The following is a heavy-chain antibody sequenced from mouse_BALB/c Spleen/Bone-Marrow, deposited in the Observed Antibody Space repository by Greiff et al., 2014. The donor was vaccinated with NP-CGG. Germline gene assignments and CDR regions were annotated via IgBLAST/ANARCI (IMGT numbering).Heavy chain of an antibody. Sequence: VKLMESGAELVRPGASVTLSCKASGYTFTDYEMHWVKQTPVHGLEWIGAIDPETGGTAYNQKFKGKATLTADKSSSTAYMELRSLTSEDSAVYYCTRWDGNYGWFADWGQGTLVTVSA. J-gene: IGHJ3*01. CDR2: IDPETGGT. D-gene: IGHD2-1*01. CDR3: TRWDGNYGWFAD. CDR1: GYTFTDYE. V-gene: IGHV1-15*01.